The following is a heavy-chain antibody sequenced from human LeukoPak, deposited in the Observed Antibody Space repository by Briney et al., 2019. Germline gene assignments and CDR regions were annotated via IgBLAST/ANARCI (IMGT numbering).Heavy chain of an antibody. CDR3: AKDNRRKVLRFLEWLLLPYFDY. D-gene: IGHD3-3*01. CDR1: GFTFSSYA. J-gene: IGHJ4*02. V-gene: IGHV3-23*01. Sequence: GGSLRLSCAASGFTFSSYAMSWVRQAPGKGLEWVSAISGSGGSTYYADSVKGRFTISRDNSKNTLYLQMNSLRAEDTAVYYCAKDNRRKVLRFLEWLLLPYFDYWGQGTLVTVSS. CDR2: ISGSGGST.